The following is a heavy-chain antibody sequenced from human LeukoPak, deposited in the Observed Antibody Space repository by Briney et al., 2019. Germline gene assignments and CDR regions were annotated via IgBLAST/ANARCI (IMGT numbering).Heavy chain of an antibody. D-gene: IGHD4-17*01. CDR1: GFPFNSYG. CDR2: IWYDGNNK. Sequence: GGSLRLSCAASGFPFNSYGIHWVRQAPGKGLEWVAVIWYDGNNKYYADSVKGRFTISRDSSKNTMYLQMNSLRAEDTAVYYCAREHTTVTSLLDYWGQGTLVTVSA. V-gene: IGHV3-33*01. CDR3: AREHTTVTSLLDY. J-gene: IGHJ4*02.